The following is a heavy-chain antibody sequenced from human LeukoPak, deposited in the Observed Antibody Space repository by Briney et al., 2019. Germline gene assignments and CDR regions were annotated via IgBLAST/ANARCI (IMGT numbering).Heavy chain of an antibody. V-gene: IGHV4-59*01. CDR2: ISYSGST. CDR1: GGSISSYY. CDR3: ARRSRTYYFDY. J-gene: IGHJ4*02. D-gene: IGHD1-7*01. Sequence: PSETLSLTCTVSGGSISSYYWSWIRQPPGKGLEWIGYISYSGSTNYNPSLKSRLIISVDTSKNQFSLKLSSVTAADTAVYFCARRSRTYYFDYWGQGTLVTVSS.